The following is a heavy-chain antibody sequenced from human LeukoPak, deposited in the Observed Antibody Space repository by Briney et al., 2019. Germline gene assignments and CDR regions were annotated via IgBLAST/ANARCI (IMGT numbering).Heavy chain of an antibody. V-gene: IGHV3-23*01. CDR1: GFTFSTYG. D-gene: IGHD1-26*01. CDR2: ITGSGGST. J-gene: IGHJ4*02. CDR3: ARDYFGSPSALDY. Sequence: PGGSLRLSCVASGFTFSTYGMSWVRQAPGKGLEWVSAITGSGGSTYYADSVKGRFTISRDNAKNSLYLQMNSLRAEDTALYYCARDYFGSPSALDYWGQGTLVTVSS.